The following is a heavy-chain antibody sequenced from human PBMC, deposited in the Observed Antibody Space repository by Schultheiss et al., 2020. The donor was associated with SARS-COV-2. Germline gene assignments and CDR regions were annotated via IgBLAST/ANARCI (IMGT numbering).Heavy chain of an antibody. J-gene: IGHJ5*02. CDR1: GGSISSSY. D-gene: IGHD6-13*01. CDR3: ARQYSSSWYTYWFDP. Sequence: SETLSLTCTVSGGSISSSYWSWIRQPPGKGLEWIGYTHYSGNTNYNPSLKSRVTISLDTSKNQFSLKMRSVTAADTAVYYCARQYSSSWYTYWFDPWGQGTLVTVSS. V-gene: IGHV4-59*01. CDR2: THYSGNT.